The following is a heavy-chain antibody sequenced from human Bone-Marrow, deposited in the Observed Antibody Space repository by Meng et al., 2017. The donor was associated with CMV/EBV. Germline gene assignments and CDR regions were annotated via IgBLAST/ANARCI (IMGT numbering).Heavy chain of an antibody. CDR2: INLSGST. CDR1: PVSTYY. J-gene: IGHJ6*02. Sequence: PVSTYYWSWIRQPPGKGLEWIGEINLSGSTNYNPSLKSRVTILVDTSKNRLSLKLNSVTAADTAVYYCARGTGTIFGVVIRGGMDVWGQGTTVTVSS. CDR3: ARGTGTIFGVVIRGGMDV. D-gene: IGHD3-3*01. V-gene: IGHV4-34*01.